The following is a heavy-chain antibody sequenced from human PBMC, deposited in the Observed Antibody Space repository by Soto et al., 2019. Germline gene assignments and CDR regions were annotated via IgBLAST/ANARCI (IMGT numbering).Heavy chain of an antibody. J-gene: IGHJ5*02. CDR3: AKDGRLRYFDHRGGFDP. V-gene: IGHV3-23*01. CDR1: GFTFSSYA. D-gene: IGHD3-9*01. Sequence: GGSLRLSCAASGFTFSSYAMSWVRQAPGKGLEWVSAISGSGGSTYYADSVKGRFTISRDNSKNTLYLQMNSLRAEDTAVYYCAKDGRLRYFDHRGGFDPWGQGTLVTVSS. CDR2: ISGSGGST.